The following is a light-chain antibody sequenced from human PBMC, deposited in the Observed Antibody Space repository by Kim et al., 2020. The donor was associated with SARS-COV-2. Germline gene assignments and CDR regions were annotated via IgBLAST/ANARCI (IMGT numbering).Light chain of an antibody. V-gene: IGKV3-15*01. CDR1: QSVSSN. CDR2: GAS. Sequence: PGERATLSCRASQSVSSNLAWYQQKPCQAPRLLIYGASTRATGIPARFSGSGSGTEFTLTISSLQSEDFAVYYCQQYNNWPPMYTFGQGTKLEI. J-gene: IGKJ2*01. CDR3: QQYNNWPPMYT.